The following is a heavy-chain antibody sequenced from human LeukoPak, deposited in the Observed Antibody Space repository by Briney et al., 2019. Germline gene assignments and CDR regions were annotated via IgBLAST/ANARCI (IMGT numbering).Heavy chain of an antibody. CDR1: GYTFTSYG. CDR2: MNPNSGNT. D-gene: IGHD1-14*01. Sequence: ASVKVSCKASGYTFTSYGINWVRQATGQGLEWMGWMNPNSGNTGYAQKFQGGVTMTRNTSISTAYMELSSLRSEDTAVYYCARGGTGSGNPDYYYYYGMDVWGQGTTVTVSS. J-gene: IGHJ6*02. CDR3: ARGGTGSGNPDYYYYYGMDV. V-gene: IGHV1-8*02.